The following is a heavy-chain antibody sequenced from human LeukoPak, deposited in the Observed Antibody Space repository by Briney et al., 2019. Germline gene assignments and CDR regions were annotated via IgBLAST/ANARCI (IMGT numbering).Heavy chain of an antibody. CDR1: GFTFSDYY. V-gene: IGHV3-11*04. CDR3: AKDLEMATIGPFDY. CDR2: ISSSGTTI. Sequence: GGSLRLSCAASGFTFSDYYMSWIRQAPGKGLEWISYISSSGTTIYYGDSVKGRFTISRDNAKNSLYLQMNSLRAEDTAVYYCAKDLEMATIGPFDYWGQGTLVTVSS. J-gene: IGHJ4*02. D-gene: IGHD5-24*01.